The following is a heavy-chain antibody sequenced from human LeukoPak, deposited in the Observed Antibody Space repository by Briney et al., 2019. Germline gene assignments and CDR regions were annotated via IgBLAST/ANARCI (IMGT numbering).Heavy chain of an antibody. J-gene: IGHJ4*02. Sequence: SETLSLTCTVSGGSISSSSYYWGWIRQPPGKGLEWIGSIYYSGSTYYNPSLKSRVTISVDTSKNQFSLKLSSVTAADTAAYYCASEDSSGWYRAIYWGQGTLVTVSS. CDR3: ASEDSSGWYRAIY. V-gene: IGHV4-39*01. D-gene: IGHD6-19*01. CDR1: GGSISSSSYY. CDR2: IYYSGST.